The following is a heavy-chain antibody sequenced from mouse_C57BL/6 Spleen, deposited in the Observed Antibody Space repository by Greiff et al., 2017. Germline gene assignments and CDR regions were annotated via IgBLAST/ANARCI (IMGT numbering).Heavy chain of an antibody. CDR2: ISDGGSYT. CDR3: ARDDYGSRDFDY. CDR1: GFTFSSYA. Sequence: EVQGVESGGGLVKPGGSLKLSCAASGFTFSSYAMSWVRQTPEKRLEWVATISDGGSYTYYPDNVKGRFTISRDNAKNNLYLQMSHLKSEDTAMYYCARDDYGSRDFDYWGQGTTLTVSS. V-gene: IGHV5-4*01. D-gene: IGHD1-1*01. J-gene: IGHJ2*01.